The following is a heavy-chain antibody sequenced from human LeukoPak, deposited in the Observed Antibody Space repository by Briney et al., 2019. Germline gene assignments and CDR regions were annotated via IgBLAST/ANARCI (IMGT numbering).Heavy chain of an antibody. Sequence: SETLSLTCAVYGGSFSGYYWSWIRQPPGKGLEWIGEINHSGSTNYNPSLKSRVTISVDTSKNQFSLKLSSVTAADTAVYYCARGWDSNYVFDYWGQGTLVTVSS. CDR3: ARGWDSNYVFDY. CDR1: GGSFSGYY. CDR2: INHSGST. V-gene: IGHV4-34*01. J-gene: IGHJ4*02. D-gene: IGHD4-11*01.